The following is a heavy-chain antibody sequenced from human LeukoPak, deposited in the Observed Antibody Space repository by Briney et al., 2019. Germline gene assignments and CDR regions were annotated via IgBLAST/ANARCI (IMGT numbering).Heavy chain of an antibody. V-gene: IGHV1-3*03. CDR1: GYTFTTYA. D-gene: IGHD6-6*01. J-gene: IGHJ3*02. Sequence: ASVKVSCKASGYTFTTYAIHWVRQAPGQRLEWMGWISTYNDDRKYSPKFQGTVTITTDTSASTAYLELSSLRSEDMAVYYCARDRSSFSYAFDIWGQGTMVTVSS. CDR2: ISTYNDDR. CDR3: ARDRSSFSYAFDI.